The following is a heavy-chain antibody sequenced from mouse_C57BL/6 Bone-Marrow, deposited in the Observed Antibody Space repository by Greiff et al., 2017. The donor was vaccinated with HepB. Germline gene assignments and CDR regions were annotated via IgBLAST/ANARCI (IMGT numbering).Heavy chain of an antibody. Sequence: EVQLQQSGPELVKPGASVKISCKASGYTFTDYYMNWVKQSHGKSLEWIGDINPNNGGTSYNQKFKGKATLTVDKSSSTAYMELRSLTSEDSAVYYCAKGERGYYDYAVPFAYWGQGTLVTVSA. J-gene: IGHJ3*01. CDR2: INPNNGGT. D-gene: IGHD2-4*01. CDR3: AKGERGYYDYAVPFAY. CDR1: GYTFTDYY. V-gene: IGHV1-26*01.